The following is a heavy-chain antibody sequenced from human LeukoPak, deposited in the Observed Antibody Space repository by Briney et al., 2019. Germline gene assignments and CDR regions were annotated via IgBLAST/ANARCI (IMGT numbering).Heavy chain of an antibody. CDR2: ISYDGSNK. CDR1: GFTFSSYG. D-gene: IGHD3-10*01. CDR3: AKSYKFLWFGESTWAGVYFDY. J-gene: IGHJ4*02. V-gene: IGHV3-30*18. Sequence: GGSLRLSCAASGFTFSSYGMHWVRQAPGKGLEWVAVISYDGSNKYYADSVKGRFTISRDNSKNTLYLQMNSLRAEDTAVYYCAKSYKFLWFGESTWAGVYFDYWGQGTLVTVSS.